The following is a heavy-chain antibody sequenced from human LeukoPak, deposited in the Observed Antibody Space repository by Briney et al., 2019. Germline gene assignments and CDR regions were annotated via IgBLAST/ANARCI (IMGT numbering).Heavy chain of an antibody. CDR1: GGTFSNYA. CDR2: IIPMFGVA. J-gene: IGHJ4*02. V-gene: IGHV1-69*17. D-gene: IGHD3-22*01. CDR3: ARDSPTNYYDAG. Sequence: SVKVSCKASGGTFSNYAISWVRQAPGQGLEWMGGIIPMFGVANYAQKFQGRVTITADKSTSIAYMELSSLRAEDTAVYYCARDSPTNYYDAGWGQGTLVTVSS.